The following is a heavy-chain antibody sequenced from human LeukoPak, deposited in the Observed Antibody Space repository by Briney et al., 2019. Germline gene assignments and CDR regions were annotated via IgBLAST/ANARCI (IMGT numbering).Heavy chain of an antibody. D-gene: IGHD5-18*01. CDR3: AREIGGILVFDY. CDR1: GYKFTGYY. CDR2: INPNSGDS. V-gene: IGHV1-2*02. Sequence: GASVRVSCKAPGYKFTGYYMHWVRQAPGQGLEWMGWINPNSGDSHHAQKFQGRVTMTRDTSISTAYMELSRLRSDDTAVYYCAREIGGILVFDYWGQGTLVTVSS. J-gene: IGHJ4*02.